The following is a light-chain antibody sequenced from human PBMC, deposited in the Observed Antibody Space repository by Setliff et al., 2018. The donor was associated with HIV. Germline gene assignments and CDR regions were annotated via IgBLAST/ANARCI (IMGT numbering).Light chain of an antibody. Sequence: DIVMTQSPLSLPVTPGEPASISCRSSQSLLHGNGENYLNWYQQKPGQSPQLLIYLGSNRASGVPDRFSGSGSGTEFTLKINRVEAEDVGVYYCMQTLQARTFGQGTKMDIK. CDR3: MQTLQART. V-gene: IGKV2-28*01. CDR1: QSLLHGNGENY. J-gene: IGKJ1*01. CDR2: LGS.